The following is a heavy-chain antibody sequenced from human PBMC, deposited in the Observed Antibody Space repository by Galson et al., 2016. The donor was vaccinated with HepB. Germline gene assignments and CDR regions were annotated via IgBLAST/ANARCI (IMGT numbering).Heavy chain of an antibody. CDR2: TYYRSRWYN. J-gene: IGHJ4*02. V-gene: IGHV6-1*01. D-gene: IGHD6-25*01. CDR1: GDSVSSNTAA. Sequence: CAISGDSVSSNTAAWDWIRQSPSRGLEWLGRTYYRSRWYNDYAESVKGRITVTPDTSKNQFSLHLNSVAPEDTAVYYCARDEKRASYYFDSWGQGTLVTVSS. CDR3: ARDEKRASYYFDS.